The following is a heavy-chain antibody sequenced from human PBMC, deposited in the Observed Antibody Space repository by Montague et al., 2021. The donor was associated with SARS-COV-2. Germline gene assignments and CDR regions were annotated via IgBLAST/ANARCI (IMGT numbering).Heavy chain of an antibody. CDR3: ARDSMVRASKPSGSTYYYYYGMEV. D-gene: IGHD3-10*01. CDR2: GNT. J-gene: IGHJ6*02. Sequence: GNTNYNPSLKSRVTISVDTSKNQFSLKLSSVTAADTAVYYCARDSMVRASKPSGSTYYYYYGMEVWGQGTKVTVSS. V-gene: IGHV4-30-2*05.